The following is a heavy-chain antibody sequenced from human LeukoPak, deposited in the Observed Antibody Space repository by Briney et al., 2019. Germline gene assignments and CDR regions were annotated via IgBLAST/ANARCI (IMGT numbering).Heavy chain of an antibody. CDR3: ARDYYDSSGYLDY. Sequence: PGWSLRLACAAGGCTFGSYWMSWVRQAAGKALEWLANIKQDGSEKYYVDCVKGRFTISRDNAKNSLYLQMNSLRAEDTAVYYCARDYYDSSGYLDYWGQGTLVTVSS. D-gene: IGHD3-22*01. CDR1: GCTFGSYW. CDR2: IKQDGSEK. V-gene: IGHV3-7*01. J-gene: IGHJ4*02.